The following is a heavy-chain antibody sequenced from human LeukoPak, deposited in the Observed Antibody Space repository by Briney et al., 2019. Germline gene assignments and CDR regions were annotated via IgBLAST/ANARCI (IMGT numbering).Heavy chain of an antibody. CDR1: GGSISSSSYY. D-gene: IGHD3-10*02. Sequence: SETLSLTCTVSGGSISSSSYYWCWIRQPPGKGLEWIGSIYYSGSTYYNPSLKSRVTISVDTSKNQFSLKLSSVTAADTAVYYCARRVFVPNWFDPWGQGTLVTVSS. J-gene: IGHJ5*02. CDR2: IYYSGST. V-gene: IGHV4-39*01. CDR3: ARRVFVPNWFDP.